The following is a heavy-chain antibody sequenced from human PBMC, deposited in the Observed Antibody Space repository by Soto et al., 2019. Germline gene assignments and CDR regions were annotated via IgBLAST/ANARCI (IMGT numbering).Heavy chain of an antibody. CDR2: FDPEDGET. V-gene: IGHV1-24*01. Sequence: GASVKVSCKVSGYTLTELSMHWVRQAPGKGLEWMGGFDPEDGETIYAQKFQGRVTMTEDTSTDTAYMELSSLRSEDTAVYYCAILPITMVPERYYCYMDVWGKGTTVTVSS. CDR1: GYTLTELS. J-gene: IGHJ6*03. CDR3: AILPITMVPERYYCYMDV. D-gene: IGHD3-10*01.